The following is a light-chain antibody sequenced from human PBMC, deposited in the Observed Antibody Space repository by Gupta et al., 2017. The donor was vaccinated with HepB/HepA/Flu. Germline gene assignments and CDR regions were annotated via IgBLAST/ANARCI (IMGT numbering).Light chain of an antibody. CDR2: DVS. Sequence: QSALTQPRSVSGSPGQSVTISCTGTSSDVGGYNYVSWYQQHPGKAPILIVYDVSKRPSGVPDRFSGSQSGTTASLTISGLQAEDDADYYCCSYAGSYTVVFGGGTKLTVL. CDR1: SSDVGGYNY. V-gene: IGLV2-11*01. CDR3: CSYAGSYTVV. J-gene: IGLJ2*01.